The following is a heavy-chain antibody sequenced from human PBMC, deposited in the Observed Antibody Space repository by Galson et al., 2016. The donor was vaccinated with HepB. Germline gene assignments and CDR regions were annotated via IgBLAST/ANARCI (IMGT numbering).Heavy chain of an antibody. V-gene: IGHV3-7*01. CDR3: ATYCSGTTCYYSYFDY. Sequence: SLRLSCAASGFTFNTYWMSWVRQAPGKGLEWVANIKPDGSEEYYVDSVKDRFTISRDNAKNSLYLQVNSLRAEDTAVYYCATYCSGTTCYYSYFDYWGQGTLVTVSS. D-gene: IGHD2-2*01. CDR1: GFTFNTYW. CDR2: IKPDGSEE. J-gene: IGHJ4*02.